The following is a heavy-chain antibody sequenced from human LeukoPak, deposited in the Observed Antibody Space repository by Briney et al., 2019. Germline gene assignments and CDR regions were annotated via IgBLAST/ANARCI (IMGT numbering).Heavy chain of an antibody. Sequence: GGSLRLSCAASGFTFSSYGMSWVRQAPGKELEWVSAISGSGGSTYYADSVKGRFTISRDNSKNTLYLQMNSLRAEGTAVYYCAKDWRYSSSPLWFDPWGQGTLVTVSS. CDR2: ISGSGGST. J-gene: IGHJ5*02. CDR1: GFTFSSYG. V-gene: IGHV3-23*01. CDR3: AKDWRYSSSPLWFDP. D-gene: IGHD6-13*01.